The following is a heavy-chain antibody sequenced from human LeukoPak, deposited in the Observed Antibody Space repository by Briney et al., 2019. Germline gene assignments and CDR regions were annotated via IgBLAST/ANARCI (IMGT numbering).Heavy chain of an antibody. J-gene: IGHJ4*02. D-gene: IGHD4-17*01. Sequence: LGGPLSLSFAASGFPFSTYAMSGVRQPPGRGLEWVSAISGSGGSTYYADSVKGRFTISRDNSKNTLYLQMNSLRAEDTAVYYCAPLGVTTWLDYWGQGTLVTVSS. CDR1: GFPFSTYA. CDR2: ISGSGGST. V-gene: IGHV3-23*01. CDR3: APLGVTTWLDY.